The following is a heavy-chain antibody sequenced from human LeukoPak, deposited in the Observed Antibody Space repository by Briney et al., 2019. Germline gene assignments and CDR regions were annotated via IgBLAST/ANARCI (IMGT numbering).Heavy chain of an antibody. J-gene: IGHJ4*02. V-gene: IGHV1-69*13. CDR2: IIPIFGTA. CDR3: AKDSSGWYVN. Sequence: SVKVSCKASGGTFSSYAISWVRQAPGQGLEWMGGIIPIFGTANYAQKFQGRVTITGDESTSTAYVELSSLRSEDTAVYYCAKDSSGWYVNWGQGTLVTVSS. CDR1: GGTFSSYA. D-gene: IGHD6-19*01.